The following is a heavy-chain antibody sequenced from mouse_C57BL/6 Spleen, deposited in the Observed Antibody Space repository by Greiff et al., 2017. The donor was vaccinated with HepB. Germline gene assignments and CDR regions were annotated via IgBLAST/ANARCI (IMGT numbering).Heavy chain of an antibody. V-gene: IGHV1-53*01. CDR3: AAYGSSYWYFDV. J-gene: IGHJ1*03. CDR1: GYTFTSYW. D-gene: IGHD1-1*01. CDR2: INPSNGGT. Sequence: QVQLQQPGTELVKPGASVKLSCKASGYTFTSYWMHWVKQRPGQGLEWIGNINPSNGGTNYNEKFKSKATLTVDKSSITAYMQISSLTSEDSAVYYCAAYGSSYWYFDVWGTGTTVTVSS.